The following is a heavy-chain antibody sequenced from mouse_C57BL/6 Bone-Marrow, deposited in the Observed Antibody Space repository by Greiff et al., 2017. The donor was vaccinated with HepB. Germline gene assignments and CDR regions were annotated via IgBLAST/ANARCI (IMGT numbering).Heavy chain of an antibody. CDR3: AGGDYYGSFAY. D-gene: IGHD1-1*01. V-gene: IGHV1-81*01. CDR2: IYPRSGNT. CDR1: GYTFTSYG. J-gene: IGHJ3*01. Sequence: QVQLQQSGAELARPGASVKLSCKASGYTFTSYGMSWVKQRTGQGLEWIGEIYPRSGNTYYNEKFKGKATLTADKSSSTAYMELRSLTSEDSAGYICAGGDYYGSFAYWGQGTLVTVSA.